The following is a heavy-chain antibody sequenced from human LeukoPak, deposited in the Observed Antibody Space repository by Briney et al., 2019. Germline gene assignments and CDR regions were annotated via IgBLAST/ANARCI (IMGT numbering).Heavy chain of an antibody. CDR3: ARDGYDSYGMDV. V-gene: IGHV4-39*07. CDR1: GDSIITSNHY. CDR2: IYYSGST. Sequence: PSETLSLTCTVSGDSIITSNHYWGWIRQPPGKGLEWIGNIYYSGSTYYTPSPKSRVTISVDTSKNQFSLKLSSVTAADTAVYYCARDGYDSYGMDVWGQGTTVTVSS. J-gene: IGHJ6*02. D-gene: IGHD5-12*01.